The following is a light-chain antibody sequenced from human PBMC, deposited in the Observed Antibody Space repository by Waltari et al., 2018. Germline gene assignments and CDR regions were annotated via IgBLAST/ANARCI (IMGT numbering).Light chain of an antibody. J-gene: IGLJ1*01. CDR2: EVF. Sequence: QSALTQPASVSGTPGQSINIPCTGTTSDVGSYDLAPWYQQHPGDAPKLLICEVFKRPPDSSSRFAGSKSGSTASLTITGLQPEDEADYYCCSYAGRGTYVFGSGTKVTVL. V-gene: IGLV2-23*02. CDR3: CSYAGRGTYV. CDR1: TSDVGSYDL.